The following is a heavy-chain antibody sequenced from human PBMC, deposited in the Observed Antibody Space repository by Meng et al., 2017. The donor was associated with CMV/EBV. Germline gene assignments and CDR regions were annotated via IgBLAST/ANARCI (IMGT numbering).Heavy chain of an antibody. V-gene: IGHV2-5*02. CDR2: IYWDDDK. J-gene: IGHJ4*02. CDR3: AHLDTAKLHFDY. D-gene: IGHD5-18*01. Sequence: QITVKESCPTLVKPTQTLTLACTVSGFSLSTSGVGVGWIRQPPGKALEWLALIYWDDDKRYSPSLKSRLTITKDTSKNQVVLTMTNMGPVDTATYYCAHLDTAKLHFDYWGQGTLVTVSS. CDR1: GFSLSTSGVG.